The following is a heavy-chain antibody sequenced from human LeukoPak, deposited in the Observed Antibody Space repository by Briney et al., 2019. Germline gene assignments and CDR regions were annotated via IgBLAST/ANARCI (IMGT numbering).Heavy chain of an antibody. D-gene: IGHD3-22*01. CDR3: ANWDSSGYYGIDY. CDR1: GVSISSSSYY. CDR2: IYYSGST. Sequence: PSETLSLTCTVSGVSISSSSYYWGWIRQPPGKGLEWIGSIYYSGSTYYNPSLKSRVTISVDTSKNQFSLKLGSVTAADTAVYYCANWDSSGYYGIDYWGQGTLVTVSS. J-gene: IGHJ4*02. V-gene: IGHV4-39*01.